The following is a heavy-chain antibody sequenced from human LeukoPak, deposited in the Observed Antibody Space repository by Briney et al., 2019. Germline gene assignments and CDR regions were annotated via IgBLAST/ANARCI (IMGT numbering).Heavy chain of an antibody. V-gene: IGHV4-34*01. Sequence: PSETLSLTCAVYGGSFSGYYWSWIRQPPGKGLEWIGEINHSGSTNYNPSLKSRVTISVDTSKNQFSLKLSSVTAADTAVYYCARVRLPSRSRFYYYYMDVWGKGTTVTVSS. CDR2: INHSGST. CDR1: GGSFSGYY. J-gene: IGHJ6*03. CDR3: ARVRLPSRSRFYYYYMDV. D-gene: IGHD2-2*01.